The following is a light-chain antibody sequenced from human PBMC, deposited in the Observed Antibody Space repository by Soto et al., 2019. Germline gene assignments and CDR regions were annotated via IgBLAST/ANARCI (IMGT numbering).Light chain of an antibody. V-gene: IGLV1-44*01. J-gene: IGLJ2*01. CDR3: AAWDDSLNGPGVV. CDR2: SNN. Sequence: QSVLTQPPSASGTPGQRVTISCSGSSSNIGSNTVNWYQHLPGTAPKLLIYSNNQRPSGVPDRFSGSKSGTSAYLAISGLQSEAEADYYCAAWDDSLNGPGVVFGGGTKLTVL. CDR1: SSNIGSNT.